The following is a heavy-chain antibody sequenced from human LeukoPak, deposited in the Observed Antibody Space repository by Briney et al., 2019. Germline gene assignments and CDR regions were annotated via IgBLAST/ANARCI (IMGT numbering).Heavy chain of an antibody. J-gene: IGHJ4*02. CDR2: INPSGGST. V-gene: IGHV1-46*01. CDR1: GYTFTSYY. Sequence: VASVKVSCKASGYTFTSYYMHWVRQAPGQGLEWMGIINPSGGSTSYAQKFQGRVTMTRDTSTSTVYMELSSLRSEDTAVYYCARVLLPRIAATPLDYWGQGTLVTVSS. CDR3: ARVLLPRIAATPLDY. D-gene: IGHD6-13*01.